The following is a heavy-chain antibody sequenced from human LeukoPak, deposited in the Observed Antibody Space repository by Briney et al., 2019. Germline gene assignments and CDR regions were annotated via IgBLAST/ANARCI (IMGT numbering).Heavy chain of an antibody. J-gene: IGHJ5*02. CDR3: ARESNENWFDP. CDR2: IYYSGST. V-gene: IGHV4-39*07. CDR1: GDSISSSSYY. Sequence: SETLSLTCTVSGDSISSSSYYWGWIRQPPGKGLEWIGSIYYSGSTNYNPSLKSRVTISVDTSKNQFSLKLSSVTAADTAVYYCARESNENWFDPWGQGTLVTVSS. D-gene: IGHD2-8*01.